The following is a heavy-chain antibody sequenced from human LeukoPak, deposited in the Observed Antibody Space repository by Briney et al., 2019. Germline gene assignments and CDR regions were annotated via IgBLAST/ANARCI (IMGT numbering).Heavy chain of an antibody. CDR2: IYTSGST. J-gene: IGHJ4*02. V-gene: IGHV4-4*07. CDR1: GGAISSYY. D-gene: IGHD5-24*01. Sequence: MSSETLSLTGTVSGGAISSYYWSWIRQPAWKGLEWLRRIYTSGSTNYNPSLNSRVTMSVDTSKNQFSLKLSSVTAADTAVYYCARSDPRDGYNFWELAYYFDYWGQGTLVTVSS. CDR3: ARSDPRDGYNFWELAYYFDY.